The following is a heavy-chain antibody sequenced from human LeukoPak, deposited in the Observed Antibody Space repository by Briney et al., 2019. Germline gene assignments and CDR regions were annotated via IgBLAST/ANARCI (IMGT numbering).Heavy chain of an antibody. J-gene: IGHJ5*02. V-gene: IGHV1-2*02. Sequence: ASVKVSCKASGYTFTGYYMHWVRQAPGQGLEWMGWINPNSGGTNYAQKFQGRVTMTRDTSISTAYMDLSRLRSDDTAVYYCARDKMGWFSIVGATTTSWFDPWGQGTLVTVSS. CDR2: INPNSGGT. CDR1: GYTFTGYY. CDR3: ARDKMGWFSIVGATTTSWFDP. D-gene: IGHD1-26*01.